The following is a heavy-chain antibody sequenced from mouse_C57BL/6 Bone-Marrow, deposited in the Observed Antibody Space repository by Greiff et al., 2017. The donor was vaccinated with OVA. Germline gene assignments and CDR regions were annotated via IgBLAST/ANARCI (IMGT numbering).Heavy chain of an antibody. CDR3: ARSFFTTRYAMDY. CDR2: IDPSDSYT. CDR1: GYTFTSYW. Sequence: QVQLQQPGAELVKPGASVKLSCKASGYTFTSYWMQWVKQRPGQGLEWIGEIDPSDSYTNYNQKFKGKATLTVDTSSSTAYMQLSSLTSEDSAVYYCARSFFTTRYAMDYWGQGTSVTVSS. D-gene: IGHD1-2*01. V-gene: IGHV1-50*01. J-gene: IGHJ4*01.